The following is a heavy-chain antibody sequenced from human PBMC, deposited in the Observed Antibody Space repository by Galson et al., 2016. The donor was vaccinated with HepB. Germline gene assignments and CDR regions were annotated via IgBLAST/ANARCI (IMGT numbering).Heavy chain of an antibody. CDR2: TYSKSKWHY. V-gene: IGHV6-1*01. CDR1: GDSVSPNSAV. CDR3: ARAATALRSGWRTLAPRFYYNGMDV. Sequence: CAISGDSVSPNSAVWNWIRQSPSRGLEWLGGTYSKSKWHYDYADSVKSRITINPDTSKNQFSLQLSSVTPEDTAVYYCARAATALRSGWRTLAPRFYYNGMDVWGQGTTVTVSS. D-gene: IGHD6-19*01. J-gene: IGHJ6*02.